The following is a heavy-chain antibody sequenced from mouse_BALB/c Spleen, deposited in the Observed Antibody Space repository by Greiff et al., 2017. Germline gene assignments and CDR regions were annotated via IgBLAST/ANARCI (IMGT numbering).Heavy chain of an antibody. Sequence: VKLQESGPGLVAPSQSLSITCTVSGFSLTSYGVHWVRQPPGKGLEWLGVIWAGGSTNYNSALMSRLSISKDNSKSQVFLKMNSLQTDDTARYYCARGGGNETYYYAMDYWGQGTSVTVSS. CDR2: IWAGGST. D-gene: IGHD1-1*02. CDR3: ARGGGNETYYYAMDY. V-gene: IGHV2-9*02. CDR1: GFSLTSYG. J-gene: IGHJ4*01.